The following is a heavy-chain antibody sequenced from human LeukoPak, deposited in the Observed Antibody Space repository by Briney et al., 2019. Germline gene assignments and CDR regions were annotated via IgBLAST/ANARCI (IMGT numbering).Heavy chain of an antibody. CDR3: ARGVNY. V-gene: IGHV3-74*01. Sequence: GGALRLSCAASGFTFSSSGIRWGPQAPGKGLWWVSRINSDGRGTSYADSVKGRFTISRDNAKNTLYLQMNSLRAKDTAVYYCARGVNYWGQGTLVTVSS. D-gene: IGHD3-10*01. J-gene: IGHJ4*02. CDR2: INSDGRGT. CDR1: GFTFSSSG.